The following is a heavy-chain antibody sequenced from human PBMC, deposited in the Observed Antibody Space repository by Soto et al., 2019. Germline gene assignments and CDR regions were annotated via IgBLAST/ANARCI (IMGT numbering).Heavy chain of an antibody. D-gene: IGHD6-6*01. CDR2: IIPIFGTA. CDR1: GGTFSSYA. Sequence: GASVKVSCKASGGTFSSYAISWLRQAPGQGLEWMGGIIPIFGTANYAQKFQGRVTITADESTSTAYMELSSLRSEDTAVYYCARIEYSSSSPSAPYGMDVWGQGTTVTVSS. CDR3: ARIEYSSSSPSAPYGMDV. J-gene: IGHJ6*02. V-gene: IGHV1-69*13.